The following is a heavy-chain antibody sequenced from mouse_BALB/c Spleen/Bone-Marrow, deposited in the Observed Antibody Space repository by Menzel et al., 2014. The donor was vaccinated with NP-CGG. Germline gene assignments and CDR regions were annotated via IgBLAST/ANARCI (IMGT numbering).Heavy chain of an antibody. CDR3: ARGDYYGKGGAMDY. D-gene: IGHD1-1*01. Sequence: QVQLQQSGAELAKPGASVKMSCKASGYTLTRYWIHWVKPGPGQGLEWIGYINPSTGYTEYNQKFKDKATLTADKSSSTAYMQLSSLTSEDSAVYYCARGDYYGKGGAMDYWGQGTSVTVSS. V-gene: IGHV1-7*01. CDR1: GYTLTRYW. CDR2: INPSTGYT. J-gene: IGHJ4*01.